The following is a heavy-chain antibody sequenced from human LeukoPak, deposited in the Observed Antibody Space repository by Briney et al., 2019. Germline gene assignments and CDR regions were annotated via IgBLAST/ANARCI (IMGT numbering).Heavy chain of an antibody. CDR2: ISGSGGST. V-gene: IGHV3-23*01. Sequence: GGSLRLSCAASGFTFSSYAMSWVRQAPGKGLEWVSAISGSGGSTYYADSVKGRFTISRDNSKNTLYLQMNSLRAEDTAVYYCARARGYGDYTLSGPLGYWGRGTLVTVSS. CDR3: ARARGYGDYTLSGPLGY. D-gene: IGHD4-17*01. J-gene: IGHJ4*03. CDR1: GFTFSSYA.